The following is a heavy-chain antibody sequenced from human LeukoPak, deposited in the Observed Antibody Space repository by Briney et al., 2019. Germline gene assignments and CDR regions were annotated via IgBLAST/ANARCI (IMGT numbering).Heavy chain of an antibody. D-gene: IGHD6-13*01. CDR3: AKDTGYSSSWYDY. J-gene: IGHJ4*02. CDR1: GFTFSSYA. CDR2: ISGSGGSV. V-gene: IGHV3-23*01. Sequence: GGSLRLSCAASGFTFSSYAMSWVRQAPGKGLEWVSAISGSGGSVSYHDSVEGRFTISRDNSKNTLYLQMNSLRAEGTAVYYCAKDTGYSSSWYDYWGQGTLVTVSS.